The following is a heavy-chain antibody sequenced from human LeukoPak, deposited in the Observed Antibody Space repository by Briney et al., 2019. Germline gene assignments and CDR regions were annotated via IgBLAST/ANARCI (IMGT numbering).Heavy chain of an antibody. V-gene: IGHV3-21*01. Sequence: GSLRLSCAASGFTFSSYSMNWVRQAPGKGLEWVSSISSSSSYIYYADSVKGRFTISRDNAKNSLYLQMNSLRAEDTAVYYCARARSGTAYYYYMDVWGKGTTVTVSS. CDR1: GFTFSSYS. D-gene: IGHD1-1*01. CDR3: ARARSGTAYYYYMDV. J-gene: IGHJ6*03. CDR2: ISSSSSYI.